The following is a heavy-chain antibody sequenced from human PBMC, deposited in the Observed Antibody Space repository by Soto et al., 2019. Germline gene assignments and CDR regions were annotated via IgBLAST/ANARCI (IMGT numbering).Heavy chain of an antibody. CDR1: GYTFTDYY. CDR3: ARDIRRGYHQYWYFDL. CDR2: INPNSGGT. Sequence: QVQLVQSGAEVKKPGASVKVSCKASGYTFTDYYMHWVRQAPGQGLEWMGWINPNSGGTNYAQKFQDWVTMTRDTSISTASIELSRLTSADTALYYCARDIRRGYHQYWYFDLWGRGTLVTVSS. V-gene: IGHV1-2*04. J-gene: IGHJ2*01. D-gene: IGHD5-12*01.